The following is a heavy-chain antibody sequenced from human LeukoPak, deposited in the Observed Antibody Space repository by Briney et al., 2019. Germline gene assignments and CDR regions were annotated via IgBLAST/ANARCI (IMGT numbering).Heavy chain of an antibody. CDR1: GGSISSGGYS. CDR3: ARLTVTTPWYFDY. V-gene: IGHV4-30-2*01. D-gene: IGHD4-17*01. Sequence: PSETLSLTCAVSGGSISSGGYSWSWIRQPPGMGLEWIGYIYHSGSTYYNPSLKSRVTISVDRSKNQFSLKLSSVTAADTAVYYCARLTVTTPWYFDYWGQGTLVTVSS. CDR2: IYHSGST. J-gene: IGHJ4*02.